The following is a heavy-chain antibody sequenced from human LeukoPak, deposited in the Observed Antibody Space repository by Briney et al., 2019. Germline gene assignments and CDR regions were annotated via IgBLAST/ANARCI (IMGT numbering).Heavy chain of an antibody. CDR1: GGSISSYY. Sequence: SETLSLTCTVSGGSISSYYWSWIRQPPGKGLEWTGYIYYSGSTNYNPSLKGRVTILVDTSKNQFSLKLSSVTAADTAVYYCARGPGYYGSGSYQDDWGQGTLVTVSS. CDR2: IYYSGST. D-gene: IGHD3-10*01. V-gene: IGHV4-59*01. CDR3: ARGPGYYGSGSYQDD. J-gene: IGHJ4*02.